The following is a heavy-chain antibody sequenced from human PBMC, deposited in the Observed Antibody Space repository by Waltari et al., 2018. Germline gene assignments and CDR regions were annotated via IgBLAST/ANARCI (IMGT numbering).Heavy chain of an antibody. CDR3: ARTPHCSGGSCLDY. Sequence: EVQLVQSGAEVKKPGESLKISCQVSGYSFSTYWINWVRQMPGQGLEWMGIIHPGESHIRYSQSFQGLVTFSADTSISTAYLQWDSLKASDTAMYYCARTPHCSGGSCLDYWGQGTLVTVSS. D-gene: IGHD2-15*01. V-gene: IGHV5-51*01. CDR1: GYSFSTYW. J-gene: IGHJ4*02. CDR2: IHPGESHI.